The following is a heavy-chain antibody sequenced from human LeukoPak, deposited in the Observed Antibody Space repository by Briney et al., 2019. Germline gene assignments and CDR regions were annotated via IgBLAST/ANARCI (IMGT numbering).Heavy chain of an antibody. CDR2: IRSKANSYAT. J-gene: IGHJ4*02. V-gene: IGHV3-73*01. D-gene: IGHD4-23*01. Sequence: GGSLRLSCAASGFTFSSYAMSWVRQASGKGLEWVGRIRSKANSYATAYAASVKGRFTISRDDSKNTAYLQMNSLKTEDTAVYYCTRLPPNSGVDYWGQGTLVTVSS. CDR1: GFTFSSYA. CDR3: TRLPPNSGVDY.